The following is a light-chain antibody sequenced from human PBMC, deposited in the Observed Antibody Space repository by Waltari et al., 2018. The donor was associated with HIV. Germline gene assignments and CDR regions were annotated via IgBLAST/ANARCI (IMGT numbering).Light chain of an antibody. CDR2: AAS. Sequence: DIQAIQSPSSLSAALGDRVPLTCRASQGISNSLAWYQQKPGKAPKLLRYAASRLESGVPSRFSGSGSGTDYTLTISSLQPEDFATYYCQQYYSTPWTFGQGTKVEIK. CDR3: QQYYSTPWT. V-gene: IGKV1-NL1*01. CDR1: QGISNS. J-gene: IGKJ1*01.